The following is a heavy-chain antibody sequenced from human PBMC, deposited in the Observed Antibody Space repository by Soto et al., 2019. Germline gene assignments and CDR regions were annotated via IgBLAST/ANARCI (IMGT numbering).Heavy chain of an antibody. CDR3: ARGGSGYSSAPRYYFEY. Sequence: QVQLVQSGSEVKKPGSSVKVSCKASGGSFSSNPISWVRQAPGQGLEWMAGIIPIFATVHYAQKFQGRVTITADESTSTAYMALTRLRSKDTAVYFCARGGSGYSSAPRYYFEYWGQGTLVTVSS. CDR1: GGSFSSNP. J-gene: IGHJ4*02. D-gene: IGHD5-18*01. V-gene: IGHV1-69*01. CDR2: IIPIFATV.